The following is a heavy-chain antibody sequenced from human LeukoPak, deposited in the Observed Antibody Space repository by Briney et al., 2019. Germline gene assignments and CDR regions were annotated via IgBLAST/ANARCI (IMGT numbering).Heavy chain of an antibody. V-gene: IGHV3-23*01. Sequence: GGSLRLSCAASGFTFSNYAMNWVRQAPGKGLEWVSTISGSSGSTYYADSVKGRFTISRDNAKNSLYLQMNSLRAEDTAAYYCARAGFTFSDYFGSFFDYWGQGTLVTVSS. J-gene: IGHJ4*02. CDR2: ISGSSGST. D-gene: IGHD3-10*01. CDR1: GFTFSNYA. CDR3: ARAGFTFSDYFGSFFDY.